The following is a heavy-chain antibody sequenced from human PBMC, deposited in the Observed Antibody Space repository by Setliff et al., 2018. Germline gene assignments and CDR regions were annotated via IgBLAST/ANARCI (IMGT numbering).Heavy chain of an antibody. CDR3: ARSPALLGIVYLDP. Sequence: ASVKVSCKASGGTFRSYGISWVRQAPGQGLEWMGGIIPNFGTTSYAQKFQGRVTITTDESTSTAYMELNSLTSEDTAVYYCARSPALLGIVYLDPWGQGTRVTVS. J-gene: IGHJ5*02. CDR2: IIPNFGTT. V-gene: IGHV1-69*05. D-gene: IGHD2-15*01. CDR1: GGTFRSYG.